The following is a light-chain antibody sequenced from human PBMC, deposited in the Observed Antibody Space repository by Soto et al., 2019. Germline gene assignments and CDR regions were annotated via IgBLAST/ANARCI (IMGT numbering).Light chain of an antibody. V-gene: IGKV3-20*01. CDR3: KRYGRTSWT. J-gene: IGKJ1*01. CDR1: QSVSTNF. CDR2: GAS. Sequence: EIVLTQSPGTLSLSPGEGATLSCRASQSVSTNFFAWYQQKPGQAPRLLIYGASTRATGIPDRFSGSGSGKDFIFTISRLEPEVFAVYSCKRYGRTSWTFGQGTKVDIK.